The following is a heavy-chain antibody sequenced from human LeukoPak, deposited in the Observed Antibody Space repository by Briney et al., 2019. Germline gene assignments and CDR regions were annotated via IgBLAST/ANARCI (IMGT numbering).Heavy chain of an antibody. V-gene: IGHV3-11*01. CDR1: GFIFSDYY. CDR2: ISPSGTTK. CDR3: ARFFGENWFDP. Sequence: GGSQRLSCAASGFIFSDYYMSWIRQSPGKGLERVSYISPSGTTKYYADSVRGRFTISRDNTKNSLYLQMNSLRAEDTAVYYCARFFGENWFDPWGQGTLVTVSS. D-gene: IGHD3-10*01. J-gene: IGHJ5*02.